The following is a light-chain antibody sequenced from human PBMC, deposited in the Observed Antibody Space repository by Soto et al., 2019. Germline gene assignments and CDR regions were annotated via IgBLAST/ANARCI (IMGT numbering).Light chain of an antibody. CDR1: SSDFGTYNL. CDR3: CSYAATVSV. Sequence: QSALSQPASVSGAPGQSITISCTGTSSDFGTYNLFSWYQQHPGKAPKLIIYEGTKRPSGVSNRFSGSKSGNTASLTVSGLQAEDEADYFCCSYAATVSVFGGGTKLTVL. CDR2: EGT. V-gene: IGLV2-23*01. J-gene: IGLJ3*02.